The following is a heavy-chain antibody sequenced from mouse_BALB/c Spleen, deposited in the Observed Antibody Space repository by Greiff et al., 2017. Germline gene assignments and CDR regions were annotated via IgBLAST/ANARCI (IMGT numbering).Heavy chain of an antibody. CDR3: ARDDGLPYAMDY. Sequence: VQLQQSGGGLVQPGGSLKLSCAASGFTFSSYGMSWVRQTPDKRLELVATINSNGGSTYYPDSVKGRFTISRDNAKNTLYLQMSSLKSEDTAMYYCARDDGLPYAMDYWGQGTSVTVSS. D-gene: IGHD2-4*01. CDR2: INSNGGST. J-gene: IGHJ4*01. CDR1: GFTFSSYG. V-gene: IGHV5-6-3*01.